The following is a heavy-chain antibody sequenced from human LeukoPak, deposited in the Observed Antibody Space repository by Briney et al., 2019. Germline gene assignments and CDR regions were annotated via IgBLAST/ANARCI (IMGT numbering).Heavy chain of an antibody. CDR2: INHSGST. Sequence: SETLSLTCAVYGGSFSGYYWSWIRQPPGKGLEWIGEINHSGSTNYNPSLKSRVTISVDTSKNQFSLKLSSVTAADTAVYYRARGPGFQRGYDLAGYYFDYWGQGTLVTVSS. CDR3: ARGPGFQRGYDLAGYYFDY. CDR1: GGSFSGYY. V-gene: IGHV4-34*01. J-gene: IGHJ4*02. D-gene: IGHD5-12*01.